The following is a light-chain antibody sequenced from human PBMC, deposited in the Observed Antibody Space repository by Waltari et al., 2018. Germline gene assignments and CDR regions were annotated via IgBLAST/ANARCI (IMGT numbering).Light chain of an antibody. V-gene: IGLV2-14*03. Sequence: QSALTQPASVSGSPGQSITIYCTGTSSDVVGNNYVSWYQQHPGKAPKLMIYDVSNRPSGVSNRFSGSKSGNTASLTISGLQAEDEADYYCASYISSSTLELFGGGTSLTVL. CDR2: DVS. J-gene: IGLJ2*01. CDR3: ASYISSSTLEL. CDR1: SSDVVGNNY.